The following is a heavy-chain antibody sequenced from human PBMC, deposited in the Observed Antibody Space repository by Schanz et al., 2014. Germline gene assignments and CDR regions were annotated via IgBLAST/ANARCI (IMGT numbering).Heavy chain of an antibody. V-gene: IGHV3-11*05. CDR2: ISSSGSYT. J-gene: IGHJ4*02. D-gene: IGHD2-21*01. Sequence: QVQLVESGGGLVKPGGSLRLSCAASGFTFSDYYMSWIRQAPGKGLEWVSYISSSGSYTNYADSVKGRFTTSRDNGKKSMYLQMNSLRAEDTAVYYCARDRLECGAECYSVEVFEIWGQGTLVIVSS. CDR3: ARDRLECGAECYSVEVFEI. CDR1: GFTFSDYY.